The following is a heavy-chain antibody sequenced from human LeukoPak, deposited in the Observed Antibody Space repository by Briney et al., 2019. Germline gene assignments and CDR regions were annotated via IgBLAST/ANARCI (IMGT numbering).Heavy chain of an antibody. CDR2: ITGSGEGT. V-gene: IGHV3-23*01. CDR3: AKDPNGDYLGAFDF. Sequence: GGSLRLSCRGSGFAFGNYGMTWVRQAPGKGLEWVSAITGSGEGTRYTDAVTGRFTISRDNSRNTLFLQTDSLRADDTAVHYCAKDPNGDYLGAFDFWGPGTLVTVSS. J-gene: IGHJ3*01. CDR1: GFAFGNYG. D-gene: IGHD4-17*01.